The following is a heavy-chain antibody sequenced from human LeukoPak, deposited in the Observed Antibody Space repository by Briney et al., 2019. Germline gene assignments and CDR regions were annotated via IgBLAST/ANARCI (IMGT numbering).Heavy chain of an antibody. V-gene: IGHV1-2*02. CDR2: INPNSGGT. J-gene: IGHJ3*02. D-gene: IGHD3-22*01. CDR3: ARDRNLGYYYDSSGYYYDAFDI. CDR1: GYTFTGYY. Sequence: GASVKVSCKASGYTFTGYYMHWVRQAPGQGLEWMGWINPNSGGTNYAQKFQGRVTMTRDTSISTAYMELSRLRSDDTAVYYCARDRNLGYYYDSSGYYYDAFDIWGQGTMVTVSS.